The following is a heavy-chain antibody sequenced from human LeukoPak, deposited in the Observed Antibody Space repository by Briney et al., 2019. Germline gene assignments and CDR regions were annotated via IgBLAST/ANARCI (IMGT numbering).Heavy chain of an antibody. J-gene: IGHJ6*02. CDR2: INSDASST. Sequence: GSLRLSCEASGLALSGDPMHWVRQAPGKGLVWVSRINSDASSTTYADSVKGRFTISRDNAKNTLYLQMNSLRAEDTAVYYCARGRNYGLDVWGQGTTVTVSS. V-gene: IGHV3-74*01. CDR1: GLALSGDP. CDR3: ARGRNYGLDV.